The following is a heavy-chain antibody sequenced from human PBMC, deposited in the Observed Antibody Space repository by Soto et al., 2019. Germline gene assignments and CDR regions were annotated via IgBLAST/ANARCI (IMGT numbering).Heavy chain of an antibody. CDR1: GGSFSGYY. V-gene: IGHV4-34*01. D-gene: IGHD6-13*01. CDR2: INHSGST. CDR3: ATSYGNAWYTY. J-gene: IGHJ4*02. Sequence: SLTCAVYGGSFSGYYWSWIRQPPGKGLEWIGEINHSGSTNYNPSLKSRVTISVDTSKDQFSLKLSSVTAADTAVYYCATSYGNAWYTYWGQGTQVTVPS.